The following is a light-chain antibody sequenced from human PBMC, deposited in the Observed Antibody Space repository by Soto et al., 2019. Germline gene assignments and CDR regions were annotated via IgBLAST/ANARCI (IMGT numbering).Light chain of an antibody. V-gene: IGLV1-44*01. CDR3: ESWDDSPSGLVL. Sequence: QSVLTQPHSASGTPGQSVTISCSGSGSNIGSNSVSWYQQVPGTAPKLLIYGDNRRPSGVPDRFTGSKSGTSASLAISGLQSEDEADYYCESWDDSPSGLVLFGGGTKLTVL. CDR1: GSNIGSNS. CDR2: GDN. J-gene: IGLJ2*01.